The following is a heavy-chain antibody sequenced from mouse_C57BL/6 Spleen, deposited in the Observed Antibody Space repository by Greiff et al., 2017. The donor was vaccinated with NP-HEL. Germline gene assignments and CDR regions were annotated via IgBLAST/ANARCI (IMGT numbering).Heavy chain of an antibody. CDR2: INPNNGGT. V-gene: IGHV1-18*01. Sequence: EVQLQQSGPELVKPGASVKIPCKASGYTFTDYNMDWVKQSHGKSLEWIGDINPNNGGTIYNQKFKGKATLTVDKSSSTAYMELRSLTSEDTAGYYCARIYSYYYAMDYWGQGTSVTVSS. CDR3: ARIYSYYYAMDY. J-gene: IGHJ4*01. D-gene: IGHD2-1*01. CDR1: GYTFTDYN.